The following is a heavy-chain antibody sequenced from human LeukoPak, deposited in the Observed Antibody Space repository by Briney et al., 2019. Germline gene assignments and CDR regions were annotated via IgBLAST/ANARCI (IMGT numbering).Heavy chain of an antibody. J-gene: IGHJ6*02. D-gene: IGHD3-10*01. CDR1: GGSISSSSYY. CDR2: IYYSGST. CDR3: AGDGDSGMDV. Sequence: SETLSLTCTVSGGSISSSSYYWGWIRQPPGKGLEWIGSIYYSGSTYYNPSLKSRVTISVDTSKNQFSLKLSSVTAADTAVYYCAGDGDSGMDVWGQGTTVTVSS. V-gene: IGHV4-39*07.